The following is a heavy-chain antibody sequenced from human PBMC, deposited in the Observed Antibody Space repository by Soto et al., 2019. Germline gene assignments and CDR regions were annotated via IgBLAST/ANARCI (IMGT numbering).Heavy chain of an antibody. CDR1: GFAFSGYG. CDR2: LNTDESTI. Sequence: GGSLRLSCAGSGFAFSGYGMHWVRQATGKGLVWVSRLNTDESTINYADSVKGRFTVSRDNAKNMLYLQMDSLRAEDTAVYYCVLFNSTSGFDYWGQGTLLTVSS. V-gene: IGHV3-74*01. CDR3: VLFNSTSGFDY. D-gene: IGHD6-6*01. J-gene: IGHJ4*02.